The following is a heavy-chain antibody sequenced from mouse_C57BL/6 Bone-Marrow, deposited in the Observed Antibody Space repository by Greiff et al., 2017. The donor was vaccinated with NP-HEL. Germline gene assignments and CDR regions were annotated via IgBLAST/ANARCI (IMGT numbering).Heavy chain of an antibody. CDR1: GFTFSSYT. V-gene: IGHV5-9*01. CDR2: ISGGGGNT. Sequence: EVMLVESGGGLVKPGGSLKLSCAASGFTFSSYTMSWVRQTPEKRLEWVATISGGGGNTYYPDSVKGRFTISRDNAKNTLYLQMSSLRSEDTALYYCARLPAAWFAYWGQGTLVTVSA. J-gene: IGHJ3*01. CDR3: ARLPAAWFAY.